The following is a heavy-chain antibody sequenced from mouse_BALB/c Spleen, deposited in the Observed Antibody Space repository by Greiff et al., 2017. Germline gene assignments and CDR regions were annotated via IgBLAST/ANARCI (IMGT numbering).Heavy chain of an antibody. D-gene: IGHD1-1*01. V-gene: IGHV2-2*02. CDR2: IWSGGST. Sequence: QVHVKQSGPGLVQPSQSLSITCTVSGFSLTSYGVHWVRQSPGKGLEWLGVIWSGGSTDYNAAFISRLSISKDNSKSQVFFKMNSLQANDTAIYYCARKGTVVAPFAYWGQGTLVTVSA. CDR3: ARKGTVVAPFAY. J-gene: IGHJ3*01. CDR1: GFSLTSYG.